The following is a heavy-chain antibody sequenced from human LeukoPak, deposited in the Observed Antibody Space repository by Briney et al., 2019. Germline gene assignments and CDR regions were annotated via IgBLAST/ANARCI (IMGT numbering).Heavy chain of an antibody. J-gene: IGHJ4*02. CDR1: GGSFSGYA. CDR3: ARGREQLVPKRFDY. Sequence: SVKVSCKASGGSFSGYAISWVRQAPGQGLEWMGRIIPLFGTPDCAQKFQGRVTITTDESTSTAYMELSSLRFEDSAVYYCARGREQLVPKRFDYWGQGTLVTVSS. V-gene: IGHV1-69*05. CDR2: IIPLFGTP. D-gene: IGHD6-6*01.